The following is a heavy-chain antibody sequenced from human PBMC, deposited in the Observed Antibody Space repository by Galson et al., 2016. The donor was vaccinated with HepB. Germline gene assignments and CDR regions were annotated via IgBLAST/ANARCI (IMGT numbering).Heavy chain of an antibody. CDR1: GGSISSAGYY. CDR2: VFYSGST. D-gene: IGHD3-10*01. CDR3: AAYGSGFYNWFDS. J-gene: IGHJ5*01. Sequence: TLSLTCSVSGGSISSAGYYWSWIRQRPGKGLEWIGYVFYSGSTYYNPSLTSRVTISVDTSENQFSLNLSAVTAADTAVYYCAAYGSGFYNWFDSWGQGTLVTVSS. V-gene: IGHV4-31*03.